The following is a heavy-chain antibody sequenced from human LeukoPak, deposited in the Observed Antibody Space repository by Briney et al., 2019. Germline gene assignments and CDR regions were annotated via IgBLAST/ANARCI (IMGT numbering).Heavy chain of an antibody. D-gene: IGHD6-13*01. CDR2: IRYDGSNK. J-gene: IGHJ4*02. CDR3: ARGSHRRYSSSWYSL. CDR1: GFTFSSYG. Sequence: GGSLRLSCAASGFTFSSYGMHWVRQAPGKGLEWVAFIRYDGSNKYYADSVKGRFTISRDNSKNTLYLQMGSLRAEDMAVYYCARGSHRRYSSSWYSLWGQGTLVTVSS. V-gene: IGHV3-30*02.